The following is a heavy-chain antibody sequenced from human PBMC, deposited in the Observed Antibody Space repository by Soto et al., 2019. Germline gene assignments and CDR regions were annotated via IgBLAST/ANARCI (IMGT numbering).Heavy chain of an antibody. CDR2: IYTGGGT. Sequence: GGSLRVSCAVSGFSVSIHYMSWVRQSPGKGLEWVSVIYTGGGTDYADSVRGRFTVSRDNSQNTLYLQMNNLRAEDTAVYYCARGGGAGGAWNFDYWGQGSLVTVSS. J-gene: IGHJ4*02. CDR1: GFSVSIHY. CDR3: ARGGGAGGAWNFDY. V-gene: IGHV3-53*01. D-gene: IGHD6-13*01.